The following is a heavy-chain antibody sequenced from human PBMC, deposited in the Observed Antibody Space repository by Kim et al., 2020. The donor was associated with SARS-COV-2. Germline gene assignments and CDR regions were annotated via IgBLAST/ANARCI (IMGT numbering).Heavy chain of an antibody. D-gene: IGHD1-26*01. CDR1: SGSMRNFY. Sequence: SETLSLTCTVSSGSMRNFYWTWVRQSPEKGLEWIGYVFYIGDPNIGDTKYNPSLRDRVTILIDTSKNQFSLKLTSMTAADSAVYYCARGKFAYYGGHWFDPWGQGTLVTVSS. CDR3: ARGKFAYYGGHWFDP. J-gene: IGHJ5*02. V-gene: IGHV4-59*13. CDR2: VFYIGDP.